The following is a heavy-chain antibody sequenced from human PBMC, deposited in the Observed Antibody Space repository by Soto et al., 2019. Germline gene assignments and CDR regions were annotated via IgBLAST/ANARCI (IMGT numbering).Heavy chain of an antibody. V-gene: IGHV1-18*01. CDR2: ISAYNGHT. CDR3: ARDVASAGTTWFDT. CDR1: GYTLASYG. J-gene: IGHJ5*02. D-gene: IGHD6-13*01. Sequence: QVQLVQSGAEVKKPGASVKVSCKASGYTLASYGISWVRQAPGQGLEWMGWISAYNGHTYYPQKLQGRVTMTTDISTSTAYMELRSLSSVDTAVYYCARDVASAGTTWFDTWGQGTLVTVSS.